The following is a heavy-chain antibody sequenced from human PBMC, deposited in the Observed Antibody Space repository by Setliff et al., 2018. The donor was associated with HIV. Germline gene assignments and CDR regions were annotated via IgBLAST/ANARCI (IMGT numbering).Heavy chain of an antibody. CDR1: GGSISSYY. CDR2: IYYSGST. V-gene: IGHV4-59*08. CDR3: ARAYFGSGIYY. J-gene: IGHJ4*02. D-gene: IGHD3-10*01. Sequence: PSETLSLTCTVSGGSISSYYWSWIRQPPGKGREWIGYIYYSGSTYYNPSLKSRVPISVDTSKNQFSLKLYSVTAADTAVYYCARAYFGSGIYYWGQGTLVTVSS.